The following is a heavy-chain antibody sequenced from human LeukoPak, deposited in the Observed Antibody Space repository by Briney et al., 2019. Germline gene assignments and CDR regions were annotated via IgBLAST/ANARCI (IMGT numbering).Heavy chain of an antibody. D-gene: IGHD5-24*01. CDR2: INQDGNVK. CDR3: AKDTALEMATPFDY. J-gene: IGHJ4*02. Sequence: GGSLRLSCAASGFTFSSGWMSWVRQAPGKGLEWVANINQDGNVKYYVDSVKGRFTISRDNAKNSLYLQMNSLRAEDTALYYCAKDTALEMATPFDYWGQGTLVTVSS. CDR1: GFTFSSGW. V-gene: IGHV3-7*03.